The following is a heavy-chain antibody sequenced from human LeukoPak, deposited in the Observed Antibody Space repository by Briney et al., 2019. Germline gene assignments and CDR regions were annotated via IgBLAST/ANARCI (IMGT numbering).Heavy chain of an antibody. CDR1: GGSISSSSYY. CDR3: ARRVVFDAFDI. V-gene: IGHV4-39*07. J-gene: IGHJ3*02. Sequence: SETLSLTCTVSGGSISSSSYYWGWIRQPPGKGLEWIGSIYYSGSTYYNPSLKSRVTISVDTSKNQFSLKLSSVTAADTAVYYCARRVVFDAFDIWGQGTMVTVSS. CDR2: IYYSGST. D-gene: IGHD2-8*02.